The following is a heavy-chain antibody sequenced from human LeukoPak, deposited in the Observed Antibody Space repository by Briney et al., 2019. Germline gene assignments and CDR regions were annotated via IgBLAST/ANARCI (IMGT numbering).Heavy chain of an antibody. CDR2: ISYEGSNK. J-gene: IGHJ6*02. Sequence: GGSLRLSCAASGFTFSDHAIHWVRQAPGKGLEWVAAISYEGSNKYYADSVKGRFAISRDNSKNTLYLQMNSLRTEDTAVYYCARRRYCSGVSCTTSYYYYGMAVWGQGTTVTVSS. D-gene: IGHD2-15*01. CDR3: ARRRYCSGVSCTTSYYYYGMAV. CDR1: GFTFSDHA. V-gene: IGHV3-30*09.